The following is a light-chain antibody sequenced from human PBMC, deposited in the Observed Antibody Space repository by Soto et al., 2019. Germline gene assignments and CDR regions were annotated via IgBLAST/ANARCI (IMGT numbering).Light chain of an antibody. CDR2: EVN. CDR1: SSDVGGYNY. V-gene: IGLV2-14*01. J-gene: IGLJ7*01. Sequence: QSALTQPASVSGSPGQSITMSCTGTSSDVGGYNYVSWYQQHPGKAPKLMIYEVNTRPSGVSNRFSGSKSGNTASLTISGLQAQDEADYYCSSYTSSSTLVFGTGTQLTVL. CDR3: SSYTSSSTLV.